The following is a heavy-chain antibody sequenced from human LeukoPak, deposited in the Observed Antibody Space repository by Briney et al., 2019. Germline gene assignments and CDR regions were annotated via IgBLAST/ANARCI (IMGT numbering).Heavy chain of an antibody. Sequence: GGSLRLSCAASGFTFSSHAMSWVRQAPGKGLEWVSTISGSGDSTNYADSVKGRFTISRDKSKNTLYLQMSSLRADDTAMYYCAKLIVGARSLFDFRGQGILVTVSS. CDR3: AKLIVGARSLFDF. D-gene: IGHD1-26*01. V-gene: IGHV3-23*01. J-gene: IGHJ4*02. CDR1: GFTFSSHA. CDR2: ISGSGDST.